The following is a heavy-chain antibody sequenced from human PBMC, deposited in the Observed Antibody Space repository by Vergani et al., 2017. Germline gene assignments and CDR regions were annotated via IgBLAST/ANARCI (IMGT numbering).Heavy chain of an antibody. CDR1: GFTFDDYA. Sequence: EVQLVESGGGLVQPGRSLRLSCAASGFTFDDYAMHWVRQAPGKGLEWVSGISWNSGSIGYADSVKGRFTISRDNAKNSLFLQMKSLRAEDTALDYCAKVSQGGILTGYYTRYYFDYWGQGTLVTVSS. J-gene: IGHJ4*02. CDR2: ISWNSGSI. D-gene: IGHD3-9*01. CDR3: AKVSQGGILTGYYTRYYFDY. V-gene: IGHV3-9*01.